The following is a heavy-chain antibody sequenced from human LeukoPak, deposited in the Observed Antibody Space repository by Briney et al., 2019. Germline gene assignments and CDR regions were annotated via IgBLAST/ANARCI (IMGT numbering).Heavy chain of an antibody. CDR3: ARESITGTTEAFDI. J-gene: IGHJ3*02. Sequence: AASVKVSCKASGYTFTSYGISWVRQAPGQGLEWMGWISTYKGNTNYAQKLQGRVTMTTDTSTSTAYMELRSLRSDDTAVYYCARESITGTTEAFDIWGQGTMVTVSS. V-gene: IGHV1-18*01. D-gene: IGHD1-7*01. CDR1: GYTFTSYG. CDR2: ISTYKGNT.